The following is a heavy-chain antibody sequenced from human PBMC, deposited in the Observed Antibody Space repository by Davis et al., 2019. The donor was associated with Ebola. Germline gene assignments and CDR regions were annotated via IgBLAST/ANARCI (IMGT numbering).Heavy chain of an antibody. CDR3: ARGNTAIEGPDWFDP. J-gene: IGHJ5*02. Sequence: SVKVSCKASGGTFSSYAISWVRQAPGQGLEWMGGIIPIFGTANYAQKFQGRVTITADESTSTAYMELSSLRSEDTAVYYCARGNTAIEGPDWFDPWGQGTLVTVSS. D-gene: IGHD5-18*01. CDR1: GGTFSSYA. CDR2: IIPIFGTA. V-gene: IGHV1-69*13.